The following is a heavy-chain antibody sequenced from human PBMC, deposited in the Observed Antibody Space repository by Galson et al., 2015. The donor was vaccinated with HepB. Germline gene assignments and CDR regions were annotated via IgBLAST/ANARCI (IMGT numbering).Heavy chain of an antibody. CDR2: IDPSDSYT. CDR3: ARQKVPAAITQGSMSYDFWSGYPNWFDP. CDR1: GYSFTSYW. Sequence: SGAEVKKPGESLRISCKGSGYSFTSYWISWVRQMPGKGLEWMGRIDPSDSYTNYSPSFQGHVTISADKSISTAYLQWSSLKASGTAMYYCARQKVPAAITQGSMSYDFWSGYPNWFDPWGQGTLVTVSS. V-gene: IGHV5-10-1*01. D-gene: IGHD3-3*01. J-gene: IGHJ5*02.